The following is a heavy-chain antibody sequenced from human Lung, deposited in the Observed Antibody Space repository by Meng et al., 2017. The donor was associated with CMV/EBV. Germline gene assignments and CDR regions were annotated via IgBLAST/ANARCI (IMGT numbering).Heavy chain of an antibody. V-gene: IGHV3-30*02. J-gene: IGHJ4*02. Sequence: GESXKISCAASGFIFSSYGMHWVRQAPGKGLEWVAFIRYDGSKEYYVDFVKGRFTISRDNSKNTLYLQMHSLRPGDTAVYYCAKERIRYNYGSETIDYWGQGKLVNVSS. CDR3: AKERIRYNYGSETIDY. D-gene: IGHD5-18*01. CDR1: GFIFSSYG. CDR2: IRYDGSKE.